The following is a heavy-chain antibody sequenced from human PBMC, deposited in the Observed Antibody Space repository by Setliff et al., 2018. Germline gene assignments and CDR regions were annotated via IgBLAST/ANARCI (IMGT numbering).Heavy chain of an antibody. D-gene: IGHD4-17*01. CDR1: TFTFSKYA. CDR3: ARGPNGDFVGAFDP. Sequence: LRLSCVASTFTFSKYAMTWVRQAPGKGLEWVSSIGASGDRTYYADSVKGRFTISRDNSRNSLYLQMNSLRVEDTASYFCARGPNGDFVGAFDPWDQGILVTVSS. V-gene: IGHV3-23*01. J-gene: IGHJ5*02. CDR2: IGASGDRT.